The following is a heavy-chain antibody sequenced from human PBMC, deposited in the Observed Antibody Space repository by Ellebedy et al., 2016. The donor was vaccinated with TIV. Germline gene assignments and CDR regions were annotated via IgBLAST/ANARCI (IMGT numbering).Heavy chain of an antibody. D-gene: IGHD6-13*01. J-gene: IGHJ4*02. Sequence: AASVKVSCKASGYTFTSYDINWVRQAAGQGLEWMGWVTHNSGYTGYAQKFQGRVTMTRDASISTAYMELRSLGSEDTAMYYCAAYRGSWDGGGDDYWGQGTLVTVSS. CDR2: VTHNSGYT. V-gene: IGHV1-8*01. CDR1: GYTFTSYD. CDR3: AAYRGSWDGGGDDY.